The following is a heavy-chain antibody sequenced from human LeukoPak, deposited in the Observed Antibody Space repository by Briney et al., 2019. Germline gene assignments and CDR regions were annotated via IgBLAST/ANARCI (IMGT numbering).Heavy chain of an antibody. D-gene: IGHD2-15*01. CDR1: GFTFSDYY. V-gene: IGHV3-11*01. CDR3: ARDREGYCSGGSCYRPNFDY. CDR2: ISSSGSTI. Sequence: GGSLKLSCAASGFTFSDYYMSWIRQAPGKGLEWVSYISSSGSTIYYADSVKGRFTISRDTAKNSLYLQMNRLRAEDTAVYYCARDREGYCSGGSCYRPNFDYWGQGTLVTVSS. J-gene: IGHJ4*02.